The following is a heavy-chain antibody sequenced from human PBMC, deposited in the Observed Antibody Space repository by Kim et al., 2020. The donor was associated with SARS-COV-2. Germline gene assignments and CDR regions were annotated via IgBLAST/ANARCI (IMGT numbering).Heavy chain of an antibody. CDR2: IYYSGST. CDR3: ATSYSSPKWFDP. Sequence: SETLSLTCTVSGGSISSSSYYWGWIRQPPGKGLEWIGSIYYSGSTYYNPSLKSRVTISVDTSKNQFSLKLSSVTAADTAVYYCATSYSSPKWFDPWGQGTLVTVSS. D-gene: IGHD6-13*01. CDR1: GGSISSSSYY. V-gene: IGHV4-39*01. J-gene: IGHJ5*02.